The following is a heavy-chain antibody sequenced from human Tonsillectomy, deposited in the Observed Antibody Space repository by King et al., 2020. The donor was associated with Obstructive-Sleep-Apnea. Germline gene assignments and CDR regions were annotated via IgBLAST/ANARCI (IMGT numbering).Heavy chain of an antibody. CDR3: AKQSYRGSWYDY. J-gene: IGHJ4*02. Sequence: VQLVESGGGVVQPGRSLRLSCAASGFTFSSYGMHWVRQAPGKGLEWVAVISYDGINQYYADSVKGRFTISRDNSKNTLYLQMNSLRAEDTAVYYCAKQSYRGSWYDYWGQGILVSVSS. CDR1: GFTFSSYG. D-gene: IGHD6-13*01. V-gene: IGHV3-30*18. CDR2: ISYDGINQ.